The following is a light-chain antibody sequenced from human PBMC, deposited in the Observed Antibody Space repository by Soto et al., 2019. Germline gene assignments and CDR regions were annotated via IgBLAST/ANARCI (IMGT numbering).Light chain of an antibody. CDR3: SSYAGSNNVV. CDR1: SSDVGGYNY. CDR2: EVI. V-gene: IGLV2-8*01. Sequence: QSALTQPPSASGSPGQSVTISCIGTSSDVGGYNYVSWYQQHPGKAPKLIIYEVIKRPSGVPDRFSGSKSGNTASLTVSGLQAEDEADYNCSSYAGSNNVVFGGGTKVTVL. J-gene: IGLJ2*01.